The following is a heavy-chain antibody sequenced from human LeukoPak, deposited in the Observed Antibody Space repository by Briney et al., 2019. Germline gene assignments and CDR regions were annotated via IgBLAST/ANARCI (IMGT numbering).Heavy chain of an antibody. CDR2: ISWNSGSI. CDR1: GFTFDDYA. J-gene: IGHJ4*02. CDR3: AKDGVAGKIMYYFDY. V-gene: IGHV3-9*01. D-gene: IGHD6-19*01. Sequence: GGSLRLSCAASGFTFDDYAMHWVRQAPGKGLEWVSGISWNSGSIGYADSVKGRFTISRENAKNSLYLQMNSLRAEDTAVYYCAKDGVAGKIMYYFDYWGQGTLVTVSS.